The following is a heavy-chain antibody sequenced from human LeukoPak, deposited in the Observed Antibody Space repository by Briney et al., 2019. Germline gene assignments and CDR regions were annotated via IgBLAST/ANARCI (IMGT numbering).Heavy chain of an antibody. CDR2: IKEDGSDK. J-gene: IGHJ2*01. Sequence: GGSLRLSCAASGFMFNTYWMAWVRQAPGEGLEWVANIKEDGSDKNYVDSVKGRFTISRDNAKKSLYLQMNSLRAEDTAVYYCARAVYCSGGGCFWYFDLWGRGTLVTVSS. V-gene: IGHV3-7*01. D-gene: IGHD2-15*01. CDR3: ARAVYCSGGGCFWYFDL. CDR1: GFMFNTYW.